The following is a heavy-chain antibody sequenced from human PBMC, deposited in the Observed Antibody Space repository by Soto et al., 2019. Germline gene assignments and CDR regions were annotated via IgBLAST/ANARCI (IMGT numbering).Heavy chain of an antibody. Sequence: ASVKVSCKASGYTFTGYYIHWVRQAPGQGLEWMGWISPNSGSTNFAQKFQGRVTMTKDTSISTTYMDLSRLRSDDTAVYYCARYCSSVSCYDEIWGQGTMVTVSS. J-gene: IGHJ3*02. D-gene: IGHD2-15*01. CDR3: ARYCSSVSCYDEI. V-gene: IGHV1-2*02. CDR1: GYTFTGYY. CDR2: ISPNSGST.